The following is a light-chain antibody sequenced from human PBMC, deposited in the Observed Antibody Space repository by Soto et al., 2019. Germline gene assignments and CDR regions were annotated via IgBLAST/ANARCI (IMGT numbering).Light chain of an antibody. J-gene: IGLJ1*01. CDR3: SSYTSSSTLLV. CDR1: SSDVGGYNY. CDR2: DVS. V-gene: IGLV2-14*01. Sequence: QPALTQPASVSGSPGQSITISCTGTSSDVGGYNYVSWYQQHPGKAPKLMIYDVSNRPSGVSNRFSGSKSGNTASLTISGLQAEDEADYYCSSYTSSSTLLVFGTGTRSPS.